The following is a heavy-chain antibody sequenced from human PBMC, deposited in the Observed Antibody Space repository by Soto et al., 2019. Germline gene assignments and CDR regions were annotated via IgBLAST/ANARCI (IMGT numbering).Heavy chain of an antibody. V-gene: IGHV1-8*01. CDR1: GYTFTRYD. CDR2: IYPNSGKT. Sequence: ASVKVSCKASGYTFTRYDINWVRQATGQGLEWMGWIYPNSGKTGYAQKFQGRVTMTRNTSISTAYMELSSLRSEDTAMYYCAREYSSGWSKDWGQGTLVTVSS. J-gene: IGHJ4*02. CDR3: AREYSSGWSKD. D-gene: IGHD6-19*01.